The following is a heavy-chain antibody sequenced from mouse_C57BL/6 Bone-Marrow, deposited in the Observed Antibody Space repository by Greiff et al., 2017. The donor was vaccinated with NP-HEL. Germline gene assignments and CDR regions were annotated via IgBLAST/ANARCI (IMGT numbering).Heavy chain of an antibody. CDR3: ARAGYYYGSSSFDY. CDR2: IYPRSGNA. D-gene: IGHD1-1*01. J-gene: IGHJ2*01. V-gene: IGHV1-81*01. CDR1: GYTFTSYG. Sequence: QVQLQQSGAELARPGASVKLSCKASGYTFTSYGISWVKQRTGQGLEWLGEIYPRSGNAYYNEKLNGKATLTADKSSSTAYMEVRSLTSEDSAVYFCARAGYYYGSSSFDYWGQGTTLTVSS.